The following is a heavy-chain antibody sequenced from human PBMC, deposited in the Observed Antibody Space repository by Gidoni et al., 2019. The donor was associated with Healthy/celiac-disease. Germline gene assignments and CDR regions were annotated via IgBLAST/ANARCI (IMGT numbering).Heavy chain of an antibody. CDR3: ARGGRRNYSNYGPFPHYGMDV. CDR2: IIPIFGTA. V-gene: IGHV1-69*01. Sequence: QVQLVQSGAEVKKPGSSVKVSCKASGGTFSSYAISWVRQAPGQGLEWMGGIIPIFGTANYAKKFQGRVTITADESTSTAYMELSSLRSEDTAVYYCARGGRRNYSNYGPFPHYGMDVWGQGTTVTVSS. J-gene: IGHJ6*02. CDR1: GGTFSSYA. D-gene: IGHD4-4*01.